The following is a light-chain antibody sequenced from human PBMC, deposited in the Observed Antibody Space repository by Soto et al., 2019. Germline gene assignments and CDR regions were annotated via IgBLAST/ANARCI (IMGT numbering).Light chain of an antibody. Sequence: EIVLTQSPGTLSMSAGERAVLSCRTSQSVPNTYVAWYQQQPGQAPRLLISDTSNRATGIPDRFSGSGSGTDFTLTISRLEPGDSAVYYCEQYGSSPRTFGQGTKVDI. J-gene: IGKJ1*01. CDR2: DTS. CDR3: EQYGSSPRT. CDR1: QSVPNTY. V-gene: IGKV3-20*01.